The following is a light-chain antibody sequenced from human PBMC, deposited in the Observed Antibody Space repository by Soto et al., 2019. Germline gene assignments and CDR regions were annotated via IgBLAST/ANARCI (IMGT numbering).Light chain of an antibody. Sequence: QAVLTQPPSASGTAGQRVTISCSGSSSNIGRNTVSWYQQVPGTAPKLLIYSNNQRPSGVPDRFSGSKSGTSASLAISGLQSEDEADYYCAAWDDSLNGYVFGTATKVTVL. CDR2: SNN. CDR3: AAWDDSLNGYV. V-gene: IGLV1-44*01. CDR1: SSNIGRNT. J-gene: IGLJ1*01.